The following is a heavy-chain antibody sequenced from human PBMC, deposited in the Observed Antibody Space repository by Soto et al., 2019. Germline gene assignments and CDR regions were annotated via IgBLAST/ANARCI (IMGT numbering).Heavy chain of an antibody. CDR2: ISYDGSNQ. J-gene: IGHJ4*02. D-gene: IGHD3-9*01. CDR3: AKDRYYNILTGYYMEDY. V-gene: IGHV3-30*18. Sequence: GGPWSLSCASSVLTFSTYGWHWVRQPPGKWLEWVALISYDGSNQYYAGSVKGRFTISRDNSKNTLYLQMNSLRADDTAVYYCAKDRYYNILTGYYMEDYGGQGTLVT. CDR1: VLTFSTYG.